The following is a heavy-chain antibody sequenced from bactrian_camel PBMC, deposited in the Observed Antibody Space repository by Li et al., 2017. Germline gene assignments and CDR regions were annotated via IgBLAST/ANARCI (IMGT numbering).Heavy chain of an antibody. CDR1: YTRRPNY. CDR3: AATSYGLILSCSAALADFGY. D-gene: IGHD3*01. V-gene: IGHV3S40*01. J-gene: IGHJ6*01. CDR2: IYTGGGAG. Sequence: VQLVESGGGSVQAGGSLRLSCTYTRRPNYVTWFRQGPGHGREGVAGIYTGGGAGHYGDVGKGRFTISHDNAKKTVYLQMNSLKPEDTAMYYCAATSYGLILSCSAALADFGYWGQGTQVT.